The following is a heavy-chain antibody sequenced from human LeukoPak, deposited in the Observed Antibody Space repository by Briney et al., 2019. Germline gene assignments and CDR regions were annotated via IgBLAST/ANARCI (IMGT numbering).Heavy chain of an antibody. D-gene: IGHD3-3*01. Sequence: VASVKVSCKASGGTFSSYAISWVRQAPGQGLEWMGGIIPIFGTANYAQKFQGRATITTDESTSTAYMELSSLRSEDTAVYYCAIYDFWSGYYVDWGQGTLVTVSS. V-gene: IGHV1-69*05. CDR2: IIPIFGTA. CDR3: AIYDFWSGYYVD. J-gene: IGHJ4*02. CDR1: GGTFSSYA.